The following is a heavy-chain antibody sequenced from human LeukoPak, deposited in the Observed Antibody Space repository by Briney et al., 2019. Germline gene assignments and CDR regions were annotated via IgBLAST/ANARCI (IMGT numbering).Heavy chain of an antibody. CDR2: FYNSGRS. V-gene: IGHV4-59*01. J-gene: IGHJ4*02. CDR3: TRGAGWLIDY. CDR1: DDSISDYY. D-gene: IGHD3-16*01. Sequence: SETLSLTCTVSDDSISDYYRGWIRQPPGKGREWIGYFYNSGRSTYNPSLKSRVTISADTSKNHFSLKLNSVTTADTAVYYCTRGAGWLIDYWGQGILVTVSS.